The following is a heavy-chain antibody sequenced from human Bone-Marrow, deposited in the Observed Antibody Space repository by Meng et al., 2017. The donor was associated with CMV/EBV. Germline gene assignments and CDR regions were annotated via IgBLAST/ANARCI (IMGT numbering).Heavy chain of an antibody. Sequence: ESLRISCTVSGYSISSGYYWGWIRQPPGKGLEWIGSIYHSGSTYYNPSLKSRVTISVDTSKNQFSLKLSSVTAADTAVYYCARDENGQYYDFWSGYLDWYYFDYWGQGTLVTVSS. V-gene: IGHV4-38-2*02. CDR2: IYHSGST. J-gene: IGHJ4*02. CDR3: ARDENGQYYDFWSGYLDWYYFDY. CDR1: GYSISSGYY. D-gene: IGHD3-3*01.